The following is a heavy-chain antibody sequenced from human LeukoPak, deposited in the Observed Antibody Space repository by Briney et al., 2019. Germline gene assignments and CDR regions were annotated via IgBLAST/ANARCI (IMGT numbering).Heavy chain of an antibody. V-gene: IGHV1-46*01. CDR2: INPTGGST. Sequence: GASVKVSCKASGYTFTTYYIHWVRQAPGQGLEWMGIINPTGGSTNYAQQFQGRVTMTRDTSISTAYMELSRLRSDDTAVYYCARDGLAAAGSPPDYWGQGTLVTVSS. D-gene: IGHD6-13*01. CDR1: GYTFTTYY. J-gene: IGHJ4*02. CDR3: ARDGLAAAGSPPDY.